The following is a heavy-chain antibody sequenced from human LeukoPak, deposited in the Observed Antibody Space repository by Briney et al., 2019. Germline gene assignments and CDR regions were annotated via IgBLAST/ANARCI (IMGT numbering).Heavy chain of an antibody. D-gene: IGHD3-22*01. J-gene: IGHJ4*02. CDR1: GFTFSTSR. Sequence: GGSLRLSCAASGFTFSTSRMNWVRQAPGKGLEWISSISSYSSYIYYADSVQGRFTISRDNAIHSLYLQMNGLRAEDTAVYYCARVPLYDRSGYYFDYWGLGTLVTVSS. CDR2: ISSYSSYI. CDR3: ARVPLYDRSGYYFDY. V-gene: IGHV3-21*01.